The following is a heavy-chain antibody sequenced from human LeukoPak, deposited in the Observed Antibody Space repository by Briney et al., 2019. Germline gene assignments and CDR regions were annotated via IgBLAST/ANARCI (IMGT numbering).Heavy chain of an antibody. CDR2: IIPIFGTA. CDR3: ARADCTNGVCYNYYYYYMDV. V-gene: IGHV1-69*06. J-gene: IGHJ6*03. D-gene: IGHD2-8*01. CDR1: GGTFSSYA. Sequence: ASVKLSCKASGGTFSSYAISWVRQAPGQGIEWMGGIIPIFGTANYAQKFQGRVTITADKSTSTAYMELSSLRSEDTAVYYCARADCTNGVCYNYYYYYMDVWGKGTTVTVSS.